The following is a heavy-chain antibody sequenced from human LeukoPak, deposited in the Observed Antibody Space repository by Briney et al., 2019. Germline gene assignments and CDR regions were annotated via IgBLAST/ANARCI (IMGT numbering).Heavy chain of an antibody. V-gene: IGHV6-1*01. CDR2: TYYRSKWYY. CDR1: GDSLSSISVA. J-gene: IGHJ6*02. CDR3: SLARSEYHYGMDV. Sequence: SQTLSLTCAISGDSLSSISVAWNWIRQSPSRGLEWLGRTYYRSKWYYEYAVSVKCRINISPDTSKNLFSLQLTSVTPEDTAVYYCSLARSEYHYGMDVWGQGTTVTVSS.